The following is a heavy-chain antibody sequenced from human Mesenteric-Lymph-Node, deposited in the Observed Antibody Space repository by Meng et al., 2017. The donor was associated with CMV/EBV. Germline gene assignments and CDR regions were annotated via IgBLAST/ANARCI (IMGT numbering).Heavy chain of an antibody. D-gene: IGHD3-10*01. CDR3: GKDGIARGSGSYIDS. CDR2: ISWDGRSS. J-gene: IGHJ4*02. V-gene: IGHV3-43D*04. Sequence: AGFTFDDYDIQWVRQVPGKGLEWVSLISWDGRSSSYTDSVRGRFTISRDNSRNSVSLQINSLRTEDTALYYCGKDGIARGSGSYIDSWGQGTLVTVSS. CDR1: GFTFDDYD.